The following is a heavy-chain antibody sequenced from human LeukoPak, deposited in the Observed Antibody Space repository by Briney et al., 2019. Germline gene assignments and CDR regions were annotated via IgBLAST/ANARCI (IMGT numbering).Heavy chain of an antibody. CDR2: IYPGDSDT. D-gene: IGHD2-15*01. J-gene: IGHJ4*02. CDR3: ARKVHCSGGSCYSYYFDY. V-gene: IGHV5-51*01. CDR1: GSSFTSYW. Sequence: GESLKISCKGSGSSFTSYWVGWVRQMPGKGLEWMGIIYPGDSDTRYSPSFQGQVTISADKSISTAYLQWSSLKASDTAMYYCARKVHCSGGSCYSYYFDYWGQGTLVTVSS.